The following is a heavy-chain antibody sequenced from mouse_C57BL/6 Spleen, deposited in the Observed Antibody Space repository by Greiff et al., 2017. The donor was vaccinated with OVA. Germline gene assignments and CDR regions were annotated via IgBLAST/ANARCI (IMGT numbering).Heavy chain of an antibody. D-gene: IGHD5-1*01. CDR3: ARADEGEYLYYFDD. CDR2: INYDGSST. Sequence: EVKLMESEGGLVQPGSSMKLSCTASGFTFSDYYMAWVRQVPEKGLEWVANINYDGSSTYYLDSLKSRFIISRDTAKNILYLQMRGLKSEDTATYYCARADEGEYLYYFDDWGQGTTLTVSS. V-gene: IGHV5-16*01. CDR1: GFTFSDYY. J-gene: IGHJ2*01.